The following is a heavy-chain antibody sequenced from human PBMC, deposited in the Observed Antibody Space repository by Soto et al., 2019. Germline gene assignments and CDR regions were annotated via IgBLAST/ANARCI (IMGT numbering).Heavy chain of an antibody. CDR2: IYWDDDK. Sequence: QITLKESGPTLVKPTQTLTLTCTFSGFSLSSNGVGVGWIRQPPGKALEWLVLIYWDDDKRYSPSLKSRLTITKDTSKNQVSLTVTNRDPVDTATYYCAHRVVPAMQYNWNGGHFDYWGQGTLVTVSS. V-gene: IGHV2-5*02. J-gene: IGHJ4*02. D-gene: IGHD1-20*01. CDR1: GFSLSSNGVG. CDR3: AHRVVPAMQYNWNGGHFDY.